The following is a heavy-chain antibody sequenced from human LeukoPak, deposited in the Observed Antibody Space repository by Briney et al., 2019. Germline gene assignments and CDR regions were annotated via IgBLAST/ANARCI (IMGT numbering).Heavy chain of an antibody. CDR2: INHSGST. CDR1: GGSSSGYY. V-gene: IGHV4-34*01. J-gene: IGHJ4*02. Sequence: SETLSLTCAVYGGSSSGYYWSWIRQPPGKGLEWIGEINHSGSTNYNPSLTSRVTISVDTSKNQFSLKLSSVTATDTAVYYCARLRFLEWLLYRGIYFDYWGQGTLVTVSS. CDR3: ARLRFLEWLLYRGIYFDY. D-gene: IGHD3-3*01.